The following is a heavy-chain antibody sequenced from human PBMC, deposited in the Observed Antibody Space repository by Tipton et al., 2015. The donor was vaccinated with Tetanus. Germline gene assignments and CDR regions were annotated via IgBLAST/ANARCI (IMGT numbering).Heavy chain of an antibody. V-gene: IGHV3-30-3*01. J-gene: IGHJ5*02. D-gene: IGHD2-15*01. CDR1: GFTFSSYA. CDR3: ARDLPRRDCSGGSCFGAFAP. Sequence: SLRLSCAASGFTFSSYAMHWVRQAPGKGLEWVAVISYDGSNKYYADSVKGRFTISRDNSKNTLYLQMNSLRAEDTAVYYCARDLPRRDCSGGSCFGAFAPWGQGTLVPVSS. CDR2: ISYDGSNK.